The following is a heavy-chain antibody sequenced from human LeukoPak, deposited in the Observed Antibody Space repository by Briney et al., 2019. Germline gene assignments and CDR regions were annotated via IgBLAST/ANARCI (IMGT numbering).Heavy chain of an antibody. CDR2: IYTSGST. CDR3: ARDRGDYYDSGSRVYYFDY. D-gene: IGHD3-10*01. CDR1: GGSISSYY. J-gene: IGHJ4*02. V-gene: IGHV4-4*07. Sequence: PSETLSLTCTVSGGSISSYYWSWTRQPAGKELEWIGRIYTSGSTNYNPSLKSRVTMSVDTSKNQFSLKLSSVTAADTAVYYCARDRGDYYDSGSRVYYFDYWGQGTLVTVSS.